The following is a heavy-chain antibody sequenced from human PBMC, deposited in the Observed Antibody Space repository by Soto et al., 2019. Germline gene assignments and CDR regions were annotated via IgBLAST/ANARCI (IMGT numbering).Heavy chain of an antibody. D-gene: IGHD1-26*01. CDR2: IYYTGRT. CDR1: GGSLKSGGYY. Sequence: PSETLSLTCTVSGGSLKSGGYYWSWIRQHPGRGLEWIGYIYYTGRTYYNPSLESRVTFSVDTSKNQFSLKLSSVTAADTAVYYCARGLGEVGAGTVFDYWGQGTLVTVSS. J-gene: IGHJ4*02. CDR3: ARGLGEVGAGTVFDY. V-gene: IGHV4-31*02.